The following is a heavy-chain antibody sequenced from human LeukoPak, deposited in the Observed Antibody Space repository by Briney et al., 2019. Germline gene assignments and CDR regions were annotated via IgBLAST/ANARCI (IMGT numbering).Heavy chain of an antibody. Sequence: GALVKVSCKASGYTFTSYAMHWVRQAPGQRLEWMGWINAGNGNTKYSQKFQGRVTITRDTSASTAYMELSSLRSEDTAVYYCARAGPLGYCSSTSCYFGWFDPWGQGTLVTVSS. CDR3: ARAGPLGYCSSTSCYFGWFDP. CDR1: GYTFTSYA. V-gene: IGHV1-3*01. D-gene: IGHD2-2*03. CDR2: INAGNGNT. J-gene: IGHJ5*02.